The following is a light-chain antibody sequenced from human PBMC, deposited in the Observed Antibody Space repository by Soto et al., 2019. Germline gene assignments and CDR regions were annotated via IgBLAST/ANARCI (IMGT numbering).Light chain of an antibody. CDR1: SSDVGSYNL. V-gene: IGLV2-23*01. J-gene: IGLJ2*01. CDR3: CSYAGSVV. Sequence: QSSLTQPASVSGSPGQSITISCTGTSSDVGSYNLVSWYQQHPGKAPKLMIYEDSKRPSGVSNRFSGSKSGNTASLIISGLQAEDEADYYCCSYAGSVVFGGGTKVTVL. CDR2: EDS.